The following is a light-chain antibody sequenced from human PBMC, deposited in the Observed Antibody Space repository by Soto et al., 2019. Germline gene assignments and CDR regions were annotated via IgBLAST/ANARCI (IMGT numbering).Light chain of an antibody. CDR3: QQYGSSPLVT. CDR2: GAS. CDR1: QSVSSSY. Sequence: EIVLTQSPGTLSLSPGERATLSCRASQSVSSSYLAWYQQKPGQAPRLLIYGASSRATGIADRFSGSGSGTDVTLTISRLEPEDFAVYYCQQYGSSPLVTFGQGTRLEIK. J-gene: IGKJ5*01. V-gene: IGKV3-20*01.